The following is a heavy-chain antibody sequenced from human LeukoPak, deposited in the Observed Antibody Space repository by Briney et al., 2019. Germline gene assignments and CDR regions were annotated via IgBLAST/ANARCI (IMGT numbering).Heavy chain of an antibody. J-gene: IGHJ5*02. D-gene: IGHD3-10*01. CDR2: ISGSGGST. V-gene: IGHV3-23*01. CDR3: ARNSNTMVRGEDWFDP. CDR1: GFTFSSYA. Sequence: GSLRLSCAASGFTFSSYAMSWVRQAPGKGLEWVSVISGSGGSTYHADSVKGRFTISRDNSKNTLYLQMNSLRAEDTAVYYCARNSNTMVRGEDWFDPWGQGTLVTVSS.